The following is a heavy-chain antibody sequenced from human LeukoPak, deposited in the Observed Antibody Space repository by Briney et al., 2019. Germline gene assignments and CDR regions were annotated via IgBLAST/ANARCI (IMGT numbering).Heavy chain of an antibody. CDR1: GFTFSSYG. CDR2: IKKDGSET. V-gene: IGHV3-7*03. J-gene: IGHJ4*02. Sequence: PGGSLRLSCAASGFTFSSYGMSWVRQVPGKGLEWVANIKKDGSETYYVDSVKGRFTISRDNAKNSLYLQMNGLRAEDTAMYYCARGRYSGTTYYFDYWGQATLVTVSS. D-gene: IGHD5-12*01. CDR3: ARGRYSGTTYYFDY.